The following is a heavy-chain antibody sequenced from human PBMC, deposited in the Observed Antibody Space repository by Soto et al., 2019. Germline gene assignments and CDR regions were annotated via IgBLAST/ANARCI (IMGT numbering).Heavy chain of an antibody. CDR1: GFTFSNYW. CDR3: VRARIDY. J-gene: IGHJ4*02. Sequence: EVQLVVSGGGLVQPGGSLILSCAASGFTFSNYWMTWVRQSPAKGLEWVATINGDGTETYYGDSVQGRFTSSRDNAKNSLFLRLITLRDDDTAVYYCVRARIDYWGQGALVTVSS. V-gene: IGHV3-7*03. CDR2: INGDGTET.